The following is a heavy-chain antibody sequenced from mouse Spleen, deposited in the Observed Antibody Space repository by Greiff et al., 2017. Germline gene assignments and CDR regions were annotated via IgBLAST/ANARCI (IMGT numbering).Heavy chain of an antibody. D-gene: IGHD2-14*01. CDR1: GFTFSSYA. CDR3: ARQGYYRYDDGYYFDY. V-gene: IGHV5-9*04. Sequence: EVNLVESGGGLVKLGGSLKLSCAASGFTFSSYAMSWVRQTPEKRLEWVATISSGGGNTYYPDSVKGRFTISRDNAKNTLYLQMSSLKSEDTAMYYCARQGYYRYDDGYYFDYWGQGTTLTVSS. J-gene: IGHJ2*01. CDR2: ISSGGGNT.